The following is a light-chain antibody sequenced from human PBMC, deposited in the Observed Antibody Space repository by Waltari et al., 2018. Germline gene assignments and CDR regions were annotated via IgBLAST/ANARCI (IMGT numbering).Light chain of an antibody. V-gene: IGLV3-21*04. CDR3: QVWDDTTNSGV. CDR1: NIESKS. J-gene: IGLJ3*02. Sequence: YVVTQPPSVSVAPGKTATLTCGGENIESKSVTWYQQKPGQAPILVIFYDSDRPSGIPGRFSGCNSGNTATLTISWVEAGDEADYHCQVWDDTTNSGVFGGGTRLTVL. CDR2: YDS.